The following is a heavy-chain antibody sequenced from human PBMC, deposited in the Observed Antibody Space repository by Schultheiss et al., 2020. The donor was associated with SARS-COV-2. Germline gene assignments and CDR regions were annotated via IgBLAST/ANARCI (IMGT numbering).Heavy chain of an antibody. CDR3: ARWGAGAKLDY. D-gene: IGHD5-24*01. CDR2: ISWNSGSI. V-gene: IGHV3-9*01. J-gene: IGHJ4*02. Sequence: GGSLRLSCAASGFTFDDYAMHWVRQAPGKGLEWVSGISWNSGSIGYADSVKGRFTISRDNSNNMLYLQMNSLRAEDTAVYYCARWGAGAKLDYWGQGSPVTVSS. CDR1: GFTFDDYA.